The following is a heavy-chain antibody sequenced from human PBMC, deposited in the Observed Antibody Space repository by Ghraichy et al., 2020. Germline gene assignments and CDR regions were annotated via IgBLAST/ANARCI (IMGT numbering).Heavy chain of an antibody. V-gene: IGHV3-7*01. Sequence: GESLNISCAASGFTFSSYWMSWVRQAPGKGLEWVANIKRDGSEKYYVDSVKGRFTVSRDNAKNSLYLQMNSLRAEDTAVYYCARDNKSMGGLIWGQGTMVTVSS. CDR3: ARDNKSMGGLI. D-gene: IGHD2/OR15-2a*01. CDR2: IKRDGSEK. J-gene: IGHJ3*02. CDR1: GFTFSSYW.